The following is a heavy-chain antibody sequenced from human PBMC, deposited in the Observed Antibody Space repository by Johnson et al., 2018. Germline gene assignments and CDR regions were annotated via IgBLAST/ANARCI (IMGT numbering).Heavy chain of an antibody. Sequence: VQLVESGGGLVQPGRSLRLSCAASGFTFDDYAMHWVRHAPGKGLEWVSGISWNSGSIGYADSVKGRFTISRDNAKNSLYLQMNSLRAEDTALYYCAKGRGSSWSYVCDIWGQGTMVTVSS. V-gene: IGHV3-9*01. D-gene: IGHD6-13*01. CDR3: AKGRGSSWSYVCDI. J-gene: IGHJ3*02. CDR2: ISWNSGSI. CDR1: GFTFDDYA.